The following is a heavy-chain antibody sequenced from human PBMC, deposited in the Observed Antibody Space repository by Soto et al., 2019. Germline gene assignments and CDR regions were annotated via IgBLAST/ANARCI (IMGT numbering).Heavy chain of an antibody. J-gene: IGHJ6*03. V-gene: IGHV3-30*18. D-gene: IGHD6-13*01. CDR3: ANNFPQQARFLFYMDV. Sequence: QVQLVESGGGVVQPGRSLRLSCAASGFTFSNYGMHWVRQAPGKGLEWVAAISYDGSNEYYADSVRGRFTISRDNFKNTLELQMNSLREDDTVLYYCANNFPQQARFLFYMDVWGKGTTVSVSS. CDR2: ISYDGSNE. CDR1: GFTFSNYG.